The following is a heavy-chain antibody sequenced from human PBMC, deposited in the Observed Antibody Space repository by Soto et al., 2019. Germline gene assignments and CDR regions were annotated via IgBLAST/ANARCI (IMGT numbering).Heavy chain of an antibody. CDR3: ARCPVGTSCYVFDY. D-gene: IGHD2-2*01. Sequence: ASVKVSCKASGYTFTSYDINWVRQATGQGLEWMGWMNPNSGNTSYAQKFQGRVTMTRDTSTSTVYMELSSLRSEDTAVYYCARCPVGTSCYVFDYWGQGTLVTVSS. CDR2: MNPNSGNT. CDR1: GYTFTSYD. V-gene: IGHV1-8*01. J-gene: IGHJ4*02.